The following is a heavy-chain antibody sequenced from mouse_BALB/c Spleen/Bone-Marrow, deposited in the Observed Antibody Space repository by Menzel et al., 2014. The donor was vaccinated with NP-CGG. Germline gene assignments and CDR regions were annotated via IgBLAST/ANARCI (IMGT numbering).Heavy chain of an antibody. CDR3: ARGITTGYFDY. CDR2: INPGSGGT. J-gene: IGHJ2*01. D-gene: IGHD1-1*01. V-gene: IGHV1-54*01. CDR1: GYAFTNYL. Sequence: QVQLQQYGAELVRPGTSVKVSCKASGYAFTNYLIEWVKQRPGQGLEWIGVINPGSGGTNYNEKFKGKATLTADKSSSTAYMQLSSLTSDDSAVYFCARGITTGYFDYWGQGTTLTVSS.